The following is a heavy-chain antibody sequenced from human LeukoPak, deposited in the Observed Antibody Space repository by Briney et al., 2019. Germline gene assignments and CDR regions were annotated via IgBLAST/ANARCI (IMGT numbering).Heavy chain of an antibody. J-gene: IGHJ4*02. Sequence: GGSLRLSCAASGFTFSSYAMHWVRQAPGKGLEWVAVISYDGSNKYYADSVKGRFTISRDNSKNTLYLQMNSLRAEDTAVYYCARDVVPAAMAYYFDYWGQGTLVTVSS. D-gene: IGHD2-2*01. CDR3: ARDVVPAAMAYYFDY. V-gene: IGHV3-30-3*01. CDR2: ISYDGSNK. CDR1: GFTFSSYA.